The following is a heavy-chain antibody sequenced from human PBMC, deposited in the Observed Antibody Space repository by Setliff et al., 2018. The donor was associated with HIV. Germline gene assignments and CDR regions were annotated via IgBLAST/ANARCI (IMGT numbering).Heavy chain of an antibody. CDR1: GGSISSSSYY. D-gene: IGHD5-12*01. Sequence: SETLSLTCTVSGGSISSSSYYWGWIRQPPGKGLEWIVSIYYSGSTYYNPSLKSRVTISIDTSKNQFSLRLSSVTAADTAVYYCARIVATITCYDYWGQGTLVTVSS. CDR2: IYYSGST. CDR3: ARIVATITCYDY. V-gene: IGHV4-39*07. J-gene: IGHJ4*02.